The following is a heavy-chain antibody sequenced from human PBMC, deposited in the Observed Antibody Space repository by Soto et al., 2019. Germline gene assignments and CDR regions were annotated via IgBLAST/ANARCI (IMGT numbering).Heavy chain of an antibody. V-gene: IGHV3-48*02. CDR2: ISGSGRPT. CDR3: ARVRGYAYGGAFDM. J-gene: IGHJ3*02. Sequence: EAQLVESGGALVQPGGSLTLSCAATGFNFSSYTINWVRQAPGKGLEWVSYISGSGRPTYYADSVKGRFTISRDNAKNSVSLQLSSLRDEDAAVYYWARVRGYAYGGAFDMWGHGTMVTVSS. D-gene: IGHD5-18*01. CDR1: GFNFSSYT.